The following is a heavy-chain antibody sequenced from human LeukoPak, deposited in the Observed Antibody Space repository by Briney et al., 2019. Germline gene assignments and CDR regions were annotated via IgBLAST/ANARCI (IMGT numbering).Heavy chain of an antibody. CDR3: FISLEP. J-gene: IGHJ5*02. V-gene: IGHV3-15*01. CDR1: GFTFTNAW. Sequence: PGGSLRLSCTASGFTFTNAWMSWVRQAPGKGLEWVGLIKSDGATTDYAAPVEGRFIISRDDSKNTLYLQMNSLKTEDTAVYYSFISLEPWGQGTLVTVSS. CDR2: IKSDGATT. D-gene: IGHD3-10*01.